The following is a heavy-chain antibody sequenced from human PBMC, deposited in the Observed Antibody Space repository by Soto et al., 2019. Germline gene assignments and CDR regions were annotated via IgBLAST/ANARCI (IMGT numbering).Heavy chain of an antibody. D-gene: IGHD6-13*01. V-gene: IGHV3-23*01. J-gene: IGHJ4*02. CDR2: ISGSGGST. Sequence: GGSLRLSCAASGFTFSSYAMSWVRQAPGKGLEWVSAISGSGGSTYYADSVKGRFTISSDNSKNTLYLQMNSLRAEDTAVYYCVRVPGIAAPPLDYWGQGTLVTVSS. CDR3: VRVPGIAAPPLDY. CDR1: GFTFSSYA.